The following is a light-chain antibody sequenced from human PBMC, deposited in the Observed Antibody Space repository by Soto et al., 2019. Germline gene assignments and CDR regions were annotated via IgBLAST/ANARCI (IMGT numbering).Light chain of an antibody. CDR2: DTS. Sequence: QAVVTQEPSLTVSPGGTVTLTCGSSTGAVTSGHYPYCFQQKPGQAPRTLIYDTSNKHSWTPARFSGSLLGGKAALTLSGAQREDEAEYYCLLSYSGARVVFGGGTKLTVL. V-gene: IGLV7-46*01. CDR3: LLSYSGARVV. CDR1: TGAVTSGHY. J-gene: IGLJ2*01.